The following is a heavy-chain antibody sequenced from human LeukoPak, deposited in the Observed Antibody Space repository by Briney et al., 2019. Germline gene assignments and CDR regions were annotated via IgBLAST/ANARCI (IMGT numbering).Heavy chain of an antibody. Sequence: SETLSLTCTVSGGSISSYYWSWIRQPPGKGLEWIGYIYNNGRTNYNPSLKSRVTISVDTPKNQFSLRLTSVTAADTAVYYCARDPGSSGYWYFDLWGRGTLVTVSS. CDR1: GGSISSYY. J-gene: IGHJ2*01. CDR3: ARDPGSSGYWYFDL. CDR2: IYNNGRT. V-gene: IGHV4-59*01. D-gene: IGHD6-19*01.